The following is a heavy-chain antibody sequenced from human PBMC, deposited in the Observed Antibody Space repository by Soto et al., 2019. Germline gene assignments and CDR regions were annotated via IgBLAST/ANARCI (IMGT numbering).Heavy chain of an antibody. Sequence: GGSLRLCWAAAGFTFSSYAMSWVRQAPGKGLAWVSVISGSGGSTYYADSVKGRFTISRDNSKNTLYLQMNSLRAEDTAVYYCASRSSGCYFDYWGQGTLVTVSS. J-gene: IGHJ4*02. V-gene: IGHV3-23*01. D-gene: IGHD6-19*01. CDR1: GFTFSSYA. CDR2: ISGSGGST. CDR3: ASRSSGCYFDY.